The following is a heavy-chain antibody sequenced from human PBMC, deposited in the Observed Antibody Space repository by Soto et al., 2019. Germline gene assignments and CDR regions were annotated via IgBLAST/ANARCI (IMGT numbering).Heavy chain of an antibody. D-gene: IGHD3-10*01. CDR2: ISAYNGNT. CDR3: AREITMVRGVIMRMDV. V-gene: IGHV1-18*01. J-gene: IGHJ6*01. Sequence: ASVKVSCKASGYTFTSYVISWVRQAPGQGLEWMGWISAYNGNTNYAQKLQGRVTMTTDTSTSAAYMELRSLRADDTAVYYCAREITMVRGVIMRMDVWRQGTTVSVSS. CDR1: GYTFTSYV.